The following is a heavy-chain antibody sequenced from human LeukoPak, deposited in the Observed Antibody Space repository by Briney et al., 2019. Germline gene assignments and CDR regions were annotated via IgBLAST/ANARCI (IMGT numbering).Heavy chain of an antibody. CDR3: ARGLPLEIARFWTFDY. V-gene: IGHV1-2*02. J-gene: IGHJ4*02. CDR2: INPNSGGT. CDR1: GYTFTGYY. Sequence: ASVKVSCKASGYTFTGYYMHWVRQAPGQGLEWMGWINPNSGGTNYAQKFQGRVTMTRDTSISTAYMELSRLRSDDTAVYYCARGLPLEIARFWTFDYWGQGTLVTVSS. D-gene: IGHD5-24*01.